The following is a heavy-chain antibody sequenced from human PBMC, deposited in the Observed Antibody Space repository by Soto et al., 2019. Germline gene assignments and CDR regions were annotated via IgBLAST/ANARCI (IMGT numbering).Heavy chain of an antibody. J-gene: IGHJ5*02. D-gene: IGHD2-8*01. CDR2: NIPIFGKA. CDR1: GGTFSSYA. Sequence: QVQLVQSGAEVKKPGSSVKVSCKASGGTFSSYAISWVRQAPGEGLEWMGGNIPIFGKANYAQKFQDRVTITADKSTRTAYMELSSLRSEDTAVYYCARVGERVYARWFDPWGQGTLVTVSS. V-gene: IGHV1-69*06. CDR3: ARVGERVYARWFDP.